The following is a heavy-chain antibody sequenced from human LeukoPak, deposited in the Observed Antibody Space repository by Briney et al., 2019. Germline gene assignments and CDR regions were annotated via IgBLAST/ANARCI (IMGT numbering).Heavy chain of an antibody. CDR3: ARDEVWYGDRGDYYYYYMDV. Sequence: GASVKVSCKASGYTFTGNYMHWVRQAPGQGLEWMGWINPNSGVTNYAQKFQGRVTMTRDTSISTAYMELSSLRSDDTAVYYCARDEVWYGDRGDYYYYYMDVWGKGTTVTVSS. D-gene: IGHD3-16*01. CDR2: INPNSGVT. V-gene: IGHV1-2*02. CDR1: GYTFTGNY. J-gene: IGHJ6*03.